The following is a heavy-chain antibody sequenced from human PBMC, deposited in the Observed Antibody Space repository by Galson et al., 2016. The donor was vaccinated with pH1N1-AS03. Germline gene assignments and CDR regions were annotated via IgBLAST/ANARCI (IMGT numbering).Heavy chain of an antibody. Sequence: TLSLTCTVSGASISSGSYYWSWIRQPAGKGLECIGRIYTSGSTYYNPSLKSRVTISVDTSKNQFSLKLSSSTAADTAMYYCARFTMGAFDYWGQGTLVTVSS. D-gene: IGHD3-3*01. V-gene: IGHV4-61*02. J-gene: IGHJ4*02. CDR3: ARFTMGAFDY. CDR1: GASISSGSYY. CDR2: IYTSGST.